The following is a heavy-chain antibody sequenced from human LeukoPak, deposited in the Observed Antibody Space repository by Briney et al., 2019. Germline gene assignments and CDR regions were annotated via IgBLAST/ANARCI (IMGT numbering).Heavy chain of an antibody. CDR3: ARGPPNDFWSGADY. V-gene: IGHV1-69*05. CDR2: IIPIFGTA. CDR1: GGAFSSYA. J-gene: IGHJ4*02. D-gene: IGHD3-3*01. Sequence: ASVKVSCKASGGAFSSYAISWVRQAPGQGLEWMGGIIPIFGTANYAQKFQGRVTITTDESTSTAYMELSSLRSEDTAVYYCARGPPNDFWSGADYWGQGTLVTVSS.